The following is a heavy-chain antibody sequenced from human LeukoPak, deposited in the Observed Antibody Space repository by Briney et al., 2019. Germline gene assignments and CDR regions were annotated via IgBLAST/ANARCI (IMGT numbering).Heavy chain of an antibody. D-gene: IGHD6-13*01. V-gene: IGHV3-23*01. J-gene: IGHJ3*02. Sequence: PGGSLRLSCAASGFIFSSYAMSWVRQAPGKGLEWVSAISGSGGSTYYADSVKGRFTISRDNSKNTLYLQMNSLRAEDTAVYYCAKDVYSSSWYGHRIAFDIWGQGTMVTVSS. CDR2: ISGSGGST. CDR1: GFIFSSYA. CDR3: AKDVYSSSWYGHRIAFDI.